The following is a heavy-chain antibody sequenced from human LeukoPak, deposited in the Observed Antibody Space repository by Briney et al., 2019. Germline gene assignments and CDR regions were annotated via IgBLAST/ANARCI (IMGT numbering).Heavy chain of an antibody. CDR3: AKDVAPWQIYYHYDMDF. V-gene: IGHV3-30*18. Sequence: GGSLRLSCATSGFTFTSYGMSWARHAPGKGLDWVAVISYHGNTKYYGESVKGRFTVSKDTSKNTLVLEMNSLRGEDTAVYYCAKDVAPWQIYYHYDMDFRGQGTTVTVSS. J-gene: IGHJ6*02. D-gene: IGHD2-21*01. CDR1: GFTFTSYG. CDR2: ISYHGNTK.